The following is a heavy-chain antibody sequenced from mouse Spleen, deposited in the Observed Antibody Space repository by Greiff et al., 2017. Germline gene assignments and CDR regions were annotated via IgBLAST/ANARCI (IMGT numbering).Heavy chain of an antibody. V-gene: IGHV1-69*01. D-gene: IGHD3-2*02. J-gene: IGHJ3*01. Sequence: QVQLQQPGAELVMPGASVKLSCKASGYTFTSYWMHWVKQRPGQGLEWIGEIDPSDSYTNYNQKFKGKATLTVDKSSSTAYMQLSSLTSEDSAVYYCARGPAQATGFAYWGQGTLVTVSA. CDR2: IDPSDSYT. CDR3: ARGPAQATGFAY. CDR1: GYTFTSYW.